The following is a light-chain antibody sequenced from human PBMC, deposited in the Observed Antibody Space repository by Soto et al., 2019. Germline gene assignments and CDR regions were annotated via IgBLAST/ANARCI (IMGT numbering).Light chain of an antibody. Sequence: EIVLTQSPATLSLSPGERATLSCRASQSVSSYLAWYQQKPGQAPRLLIYDASNRATGIPDRFSGSGSGTDCTLTISSLEPEDFAVYYCQQRSNWPPWTFGQGTKVQLK. J-gene: IGKJ1*01. CDR3: QQRSNWPPWT. CDR1: QSVSSY. V-gene: IGKV3-11*01. CDR2: DAS.